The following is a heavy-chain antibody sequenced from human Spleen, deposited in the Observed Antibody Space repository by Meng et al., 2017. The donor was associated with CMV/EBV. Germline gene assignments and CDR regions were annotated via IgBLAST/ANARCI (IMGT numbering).Heavy chain of an antibody. CDR2: IYNRAST. Sequence: QLQEPGPGLGTPSTPLSLTCTVSGVSISSSNYYWSWIRQPPGKGLEWSGHIYNRASTYYNPSLKSRITISVDTSKNQFSLKLSSVTAADTAVYYCARGQKGYFDLWGRGALVTVSS. CDR3: ARGQKGYFDL. CDR1: GVSISSSNYY. V-gene: IGHV4-30-4*01. J-gene: IGHJ2*01.